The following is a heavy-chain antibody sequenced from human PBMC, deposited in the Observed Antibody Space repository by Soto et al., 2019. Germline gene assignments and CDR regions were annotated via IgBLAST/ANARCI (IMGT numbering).Heavy chain of an antibody. CDR2: INPSGGST. Sequence: ASVKVSCEASGYTFTSYYMHCVRQAPGQGLEWMGIINPSGGSTSYAQKFQGRVTMTRDTSTSTVYMELSSLRSEDTAVYYCARVLRYFDWLSYYYYGMDVWGQGTTVTVSS. CDR3: ARVLRYFDWLSYYYYGMDV. V-gene: IGHV1-46*03. D-gene: IGHD3-9*01. CDR1: GYTFTSYY. J-gene: IGHJ6*02.